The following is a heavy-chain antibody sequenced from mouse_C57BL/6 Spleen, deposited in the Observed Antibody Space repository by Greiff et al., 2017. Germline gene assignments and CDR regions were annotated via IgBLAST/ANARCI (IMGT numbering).Heavy chain of an antibody. D-gene: IGHD3-1*01. CDR1: GFNIKDYY. CDR2: IDPEDGET. Sequence: VQLQQSGAGLAKPGASVKLSCTASGFNIKDYYMHWVKQRTEQGLEWIGRIDPEDGETKSAPKFQGKATLTADTASNTAYLLLSSLTSDDTAVYCCARSGAMDYWGQGTSVTVSS. V-gene: IGHV14-2*01. J-gene: IGHJ4*01. CDR3: ARSGAMDY.